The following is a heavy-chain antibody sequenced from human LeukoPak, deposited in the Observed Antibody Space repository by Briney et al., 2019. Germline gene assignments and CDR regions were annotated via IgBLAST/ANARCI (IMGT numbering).Heavy chain of an antibody. J-gene: IGHJ4*02. D-gene: IGHD4-17*01. CDR2: IYHSGST. CDR3: ATATHQTTVTTWFDY. CDR1: GGSISSSNW. V-gene: IGHV4-4*02. Sequence: SETLSLTCAVSGGSISSSNWWSWVRQPPGKGLEWIGEIYHSGSTNYNPSLKSRVTISVDKSKNQFSLKLSSVTAADTAVYYCATATHQTTVTTWFDYWGQGTLVTVSS.